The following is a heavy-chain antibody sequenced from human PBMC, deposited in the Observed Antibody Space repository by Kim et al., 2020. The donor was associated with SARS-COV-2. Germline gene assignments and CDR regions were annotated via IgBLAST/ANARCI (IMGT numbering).Heavy chain of an antibody. Sequence: GGSLRLSCAASGFNFNNFGMHWVRQAPGKGLECVALISYEGSKKYYAYSLRGRFTISRDSSKNTLFLQMNSLRPEDTAVYFCAKEKSFFMITFGGDAGGLDVWGQGTTVTVSS. V-gene: IGHV3-30*18. CDR1: GFNFNNFG. D-gene: IGHD3-16*01. J-gene: IGHJ6*02. CDR3: AKEKSFFMITFGGDAGGLDV. CDR2: ISYEGSKK.